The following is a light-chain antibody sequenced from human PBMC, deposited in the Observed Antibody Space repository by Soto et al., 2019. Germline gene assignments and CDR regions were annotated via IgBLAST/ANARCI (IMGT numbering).Light chain of an antibody. V-gene: IGKV3-20*01. CDR2: GAS. J-gene: IGKJ1*01. Sequence: EIVLTQSPGTLSLSPGERATLSCRASQRVGSSYLAWYQHKPDQAPRLLIYGASGRATGTPDRFSGSGSGTDFSLTISRLEPEDFAVYYCQQYGSSRGTFGQGTKVDI. CDR3: QQYGSSRGT. CDR1: QRVGSSY.